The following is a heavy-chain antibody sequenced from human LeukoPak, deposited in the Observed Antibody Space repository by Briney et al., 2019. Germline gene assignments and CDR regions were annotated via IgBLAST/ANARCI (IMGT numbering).Heavy chain of an antibody. Sequence: PGGSLRLSCAASGFTFSSNAMSWVRQAPGKGLEWVSAISGSGGSTYYADFVKGRFTISRDNSKNTLYLQMNSLRAEDTAVYYCAKLEGITMVRGANDYWGQGTLVTVSS. CDR1: GFTFSSNA. CDR3: AKLEGITMVRGANDY. D-gene: IGHD3-10*01. CDR2: ISGSGGST. J-gene: IGHJ4*02. V-gene: IGHV3-23*01.